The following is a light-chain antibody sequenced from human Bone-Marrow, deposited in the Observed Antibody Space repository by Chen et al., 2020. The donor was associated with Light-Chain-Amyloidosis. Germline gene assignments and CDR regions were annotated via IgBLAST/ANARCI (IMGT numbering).Light chain of an antibody. CDR1: QSIFYSSTNKNY. Sequence: DIVMTQSPDSLAVSLCERAIINCKSRQSIFYSSTNKNYLAWYQQKAGQPPKLLISWTSTRQSGVPDRFRGSGSGTDFTLTISRLQAEDVAVYFCQQYFAPPLTFGGGTKVEIK. CDR2: WTS. V-gene: IGKV4-1*01. CDR3: QQYFAPPLT. J-gene: IGKJ4*01.